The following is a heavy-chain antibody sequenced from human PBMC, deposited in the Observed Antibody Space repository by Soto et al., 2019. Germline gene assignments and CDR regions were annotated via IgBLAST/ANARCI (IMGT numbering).Heavy chain of an antibody. Sequence: GGSLRLSCAASGFTFSDYSMNWVRQAPGKGLEWVSYISGSSTTIYYADSVKGRFTISRDNAKNSLYLQMNSLRDEDTAVYYCAAGPITMVRGVTGTFKYYYYGMDVWGQGTTVTVSS. CDR3: AAGPITMVRGVTGTFKYYYYGMDV. J-gene: IGHJ6*02. CDR1: GFTFSDYS. D-gene: IGHD3-10*01. V-gene: IGHV3-48*02. CDR2: ISGSSTTI.